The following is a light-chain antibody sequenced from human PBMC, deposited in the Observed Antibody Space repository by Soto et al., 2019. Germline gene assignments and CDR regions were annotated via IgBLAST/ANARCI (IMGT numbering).Light chain of an antibody. CDR3: CSYTSSVTYV. J-gene: IGLJ1*01. CDR1: SRDVGGYNY. Sequence: QSVLTQPASVSGSPGQSITIPCTGTSRDVGGYNYVSWYQHHPGKAPKLMIYDVSYRPSGLSNRFSGSKSDNTASLTISGLQAEDEADYYCCSYTSSVTYVFGTGTKVTVL. CDR2: DVS. V-gene: IGLV2-14*03.